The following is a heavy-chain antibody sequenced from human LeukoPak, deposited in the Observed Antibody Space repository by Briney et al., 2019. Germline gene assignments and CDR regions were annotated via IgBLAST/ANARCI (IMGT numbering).Heavy chain of an antibody. CDR2: ISYIGIT. CDR3: ARAGVATFYGMDV. J-gene: IGHJ6*02. CDR1: GGSISSHY. Sequence: SETLSLTCTVSGGSISSHYWSWIRQPPGKGLEWIGYISYIGITNYNPSLKSRVAISVDTSKNHFPLRVSSMTAADTAVYYCARAGVATFYGMDVWGQGTTVTVSS. D-gene: IGHD3-10*01. V-gene: IGHV4-59*11.